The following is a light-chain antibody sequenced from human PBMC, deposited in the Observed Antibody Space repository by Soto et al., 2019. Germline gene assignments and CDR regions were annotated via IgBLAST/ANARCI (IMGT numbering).Light chain of an antibody. CDR3: SSYTSRTTLV. CDR2: DVS. V-gene: IGLV2-14*01. J-gene: IGLJ1*01. CDR1: SNDVGGYNS. Sequence: QSVLTQPASVSGSPGQSITISCTGTSNDVGGYNSVSWYQQHPGKAPKVMIHDVSNRPSGVSNRFSGSKSGNTASLTISGLQAEDEADYYCSSYTSRTTLVFGTGTKVTVL.